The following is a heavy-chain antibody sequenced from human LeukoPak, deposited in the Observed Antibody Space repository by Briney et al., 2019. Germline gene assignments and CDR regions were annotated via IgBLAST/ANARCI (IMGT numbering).Heavy chain of an antibody. V-gene: IGHV4-39*01. CDR2: IYYSGST. D-gene: IGHD2-8*01. CDR1: GGSISSSSYF. Sequence: PSETLSLTCTVSGGSISSSSYFWGWIRQPPGKGLEWIGSIYYSGSTYYNPSLKSRVTISVDTSKNQFSLKLSSVTAADTAVYYCARHEWTYYFDYWGQGTLVTVSS. CDR3: ARHEWTYYFDY. J-gene: IGHJ4*02.